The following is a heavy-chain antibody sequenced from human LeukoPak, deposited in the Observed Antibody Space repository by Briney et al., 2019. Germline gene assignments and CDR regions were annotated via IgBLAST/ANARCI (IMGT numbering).Heavy chain of an antibody. Sequence: GGSLRLSCAASGFTVSSNYMSWVRQAPGKGLEWVSVIYSGGSTYYSDSVKGRFTISRDNSKNTLYLQMNSLRAKDTAVYHCARETKHFDYWGQGTLVTVSS. J-gene: IGHJ4*02. CDR3: ARETKHFDY. D-gene: IGHD1-7*01. CDR2: IYSGGST. V-gene: IGHV3-66*01. CDR1: GFTVSSNY.